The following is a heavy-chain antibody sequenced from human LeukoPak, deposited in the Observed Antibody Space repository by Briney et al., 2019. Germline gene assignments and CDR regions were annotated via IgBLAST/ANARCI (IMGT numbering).Heavy chain of an antibody. CDR3: ARDGLYCSGGSCSHTHFDY. D-gene: IGHD2-15*01. J-gene: IGHJ4*02. CDR2: IYYTGST. Sequence: PSETLSLTCSVSGGSVSSGSHYWSWIRQSPGKGLEWIGHIYYTGSTNYNPSLQSRVTISVDTSKNQFSLKLSSVTAADTAVYYCARDGLYCSGGSCSHTHFDYWGQGTLVTVSS. V-gene: IGHV4-61*01. CDR1: GGSVSSGSHY.